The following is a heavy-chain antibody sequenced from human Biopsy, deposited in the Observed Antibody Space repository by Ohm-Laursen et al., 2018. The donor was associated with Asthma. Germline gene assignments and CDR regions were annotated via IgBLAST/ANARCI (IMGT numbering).Heavy chain of an antibody. CDR1: GFTFSCSA. CDR3: AKRRGYSGHDNDY. D-gene: IGHD5-12*01. Sequence: SLRLSCAASGFTFSCSAMSWVRQAPGKGLERASAITGSGGTTYYADSVKGRFTISRDNSKNTLYLQMNSLRTEDTAVYYCAKRRGYSGHDNDYWGQGTLVIVSS. J-gene: IGHJ4*02. V-gene: IGHV3-23*01. CDR2: ITGSGGTT.